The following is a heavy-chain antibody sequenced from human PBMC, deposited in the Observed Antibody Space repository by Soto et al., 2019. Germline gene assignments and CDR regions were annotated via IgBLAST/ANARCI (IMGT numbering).Heavy chain of an antibody. D-gene: IGHD2-2*03. J-gene: IGHJ4*02. Sequence: SATLSLTPTVSGASVTSGGYYWSWIRQTPEKVLEWVGYLHYSERTNYNPSLTSRVTMSVDSAKNQFSLQLRSVTAADSAGDFCTQDRRTDAYGYSFDYWGPVAPVTVSS. CDR2: LHYSERT. V-gene: IGHV4-61*08. CDR3: TQDRRTDAYGYSFDY. CDR1: GASVTSGGYY.